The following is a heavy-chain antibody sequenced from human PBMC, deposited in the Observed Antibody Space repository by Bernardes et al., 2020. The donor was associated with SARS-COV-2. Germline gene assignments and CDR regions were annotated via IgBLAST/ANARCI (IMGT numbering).Heavy chain of an antibody. CDR3: ATQLFDDASSTYAFHI. CDR2: FYYGATT. V-gene: IGHV4-39*01. Sequence: SETLSLTCTVSGASFGSSSYYWGLRRYPPGKRLERVWSFYYGATTYYNPSLKRRVTISVDTSKNQSSLKLTVMAAAETVVYYCATQLFDDASSTYAFHIWRQETMVTVSS. D-gene: IGHD2-2*01. CDR1: GASFGSSSYY. J-gene: IGHJ3*02.